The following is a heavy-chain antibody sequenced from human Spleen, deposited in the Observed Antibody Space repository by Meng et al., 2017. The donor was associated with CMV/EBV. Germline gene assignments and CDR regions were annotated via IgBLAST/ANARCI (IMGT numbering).Heavy chain of an antibody. CDR1: GFTFSSYA. V-gene: IGHV3-23*01. CDR2: ISGSGGTT. D-gene: IGHD1-26*01. Sequence: GESLKISCAATGFTFSSYAMGWVRQAPGKGLEWVSAISGSGGTTNYADSVKGRFTISRDNSKNTLYMQMNSLRAEDTAVYYCAKDRGVGASTFDYWGQGTLVTVSS. CDR3: AKDRGVGASTFDY. J-gene: IGHJ4*02.